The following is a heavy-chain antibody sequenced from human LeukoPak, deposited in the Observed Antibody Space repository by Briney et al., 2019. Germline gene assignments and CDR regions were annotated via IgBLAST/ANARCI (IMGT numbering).Heavy chain of an antibody. CDR2: ISGSGYTT. CDR1: GFTFSSYA. D-gene: IGHD1-20*01. CDR3: AKDAYNWKYYFDC. J-gene: IGHJ4*02. V-gene: IGHV3-23*01. Sequence: GGSLRPSCAASGFTFSSYAMSWVRQAPGKGLEGVSSISGSGYTTYYLDSVKGRFTTSRDNSKNTLYLQMNNLRAEDTALYYCAKDAYNWKYYFDCWGQGTLVTVSS.